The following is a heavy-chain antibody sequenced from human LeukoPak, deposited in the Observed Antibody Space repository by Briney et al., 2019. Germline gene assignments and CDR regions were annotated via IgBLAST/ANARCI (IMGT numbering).Heavy chain of an antibody. CDR2: ISGSSSII. CDR1: GFTFSSYT. CDR3: AKGALRFLEWLLLAY. D-gene: IGHD3-3*01. V-gene: IGHV3-48*01. Sequence: GGSLRLSCAASGFTFSSYTMNWVRQAPGKGLEWVSSISGSSSIIYYADSVKGRFTISRDNAKNSLYLQMNSLRAEDTAVYYCAKGALRFLEWLLLAYWGQGTLVTVSS. J-gene: IGHJ4*02.